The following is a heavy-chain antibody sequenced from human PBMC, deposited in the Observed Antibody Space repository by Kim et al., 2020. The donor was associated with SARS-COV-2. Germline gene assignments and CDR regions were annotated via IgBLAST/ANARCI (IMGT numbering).Heavy chain of an antibody. CDR3: ANHCSGGSCYSDY. D-gene: IGHD2-15*01. CDR1: GFTFSSYG. CDR2: ISYDGSNK. J-gene: IGHJ4*02. Sequence: GGSLRLSCAASGFTFSSYGMHWVRQAPGKGLEWVAVISYDGSNKYYADSVKGRFTISRDNSKNTLYLQMNSLRAEDTAVYYCANHCSGGSCYSDYWGQGTLVTVSS. V-gene: IGHV3-30*18.